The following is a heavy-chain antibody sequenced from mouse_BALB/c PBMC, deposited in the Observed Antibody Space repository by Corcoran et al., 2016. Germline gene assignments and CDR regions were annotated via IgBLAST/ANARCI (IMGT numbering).Heavy chain of an antibody. CDR2: INPNNGGT. CDR1: GYTFTGYY. Sequence: EVQLQQSGPELVKPGASMKMSCKASGYTFTGYYMKWVKQSHGKNLEWIGVINPNNGGTNYNQKFKGKATLTVDKSSSTAYMKLNSLTSEDSAGYYCARDYDDYFDYWGQGTTLTVSS. D-gene: IGHD2-3*01. CDR3: ARDYDDYFDY. V-gene: IGHV1-26*01. J-gene: IGHJ2*01.